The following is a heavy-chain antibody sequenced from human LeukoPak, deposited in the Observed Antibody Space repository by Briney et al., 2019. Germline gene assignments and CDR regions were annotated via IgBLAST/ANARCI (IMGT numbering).Heavy chain of an antibody. CDR2: IYTSGST. D-gene: IGHD5-18*01. CDR1: GGSISSYY. V-gene: IGHV4-4*07. Sequence: SETLSLTCTVSGGSISSYYWSWIRQPAGKGLEWIGRIYTSGSTNYNPSLKSRVTMSVDTSKNQFSLKLRSVTAADTAVYYCAGGYSYAYYYYTDVWGKGTTVTISS. J-gene: IGHJ6*03. CDR3: AGGYSYAYYYYTDV.